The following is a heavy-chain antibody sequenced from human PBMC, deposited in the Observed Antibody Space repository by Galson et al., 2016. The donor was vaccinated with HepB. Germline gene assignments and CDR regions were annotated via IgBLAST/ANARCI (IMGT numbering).Heavy chain of an antibody. CDR1: EFTFSSYS. J-gene: IGHJ6*02. D-gene: IGHD2-2*02. Sequence: SLRLSCAASEFTFSSYSMNWVRQAPGKGLEWVSSISTSSTYIYYADSVKGRFTVSRDNAKNSLFLQMNSLRAEDTAVYYCARDLCSYTSCYRRYFYYGMDVWGQGTTVTVSS. CDR3: ARDLCSYTSCYRRYFYYGMDV. V-gene: IGHV3-21*01. CDR2: ISTSSTYI.